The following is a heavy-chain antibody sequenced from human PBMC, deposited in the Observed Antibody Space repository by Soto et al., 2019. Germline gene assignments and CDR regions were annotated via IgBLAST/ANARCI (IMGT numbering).Heavy chain of an antibody. D-gene: IGHD5-18*01. J-gene: IGHJ6*02. V-gene: IGHV3-30-3*01. CDR2: ISYDGSNR. CDR1: GFTFSSYA. CDR3: ASVGGTAMSHGFLGDYFGMDV. Sequence: GGSLRLSCAASGFTFSSYAMHWVRQAPGKGLDWVALISYDGSNRYYADSVRGRFTISRDNSKNTLYLQMDSLRAEDTAVYYCASVGGTAMSHGFLGDYFGMDVWGQGTTVTVSS.